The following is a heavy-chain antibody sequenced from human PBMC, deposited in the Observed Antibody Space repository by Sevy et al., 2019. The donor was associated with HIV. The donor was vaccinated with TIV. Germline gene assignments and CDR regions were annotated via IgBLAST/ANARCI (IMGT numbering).Heavy chain of an antibody. Sequence: GGSLRLSCAASGFTISSYWVTWVRQAPGQGLEWVANIKQDGSVRKYLDSVKGRLTISRDNAKNSLYLQMNSLRAEDTAVYYCARDSHIENYYYYYGMDVWGQGTTVTVSS. CDR1: GFTISSYW. V-gene: IGHV3-7*01. CDR2: IKQDGSVR. J-gene: IGHJ6*02. CDR3: ARDSHIENYYYYYGMDV.